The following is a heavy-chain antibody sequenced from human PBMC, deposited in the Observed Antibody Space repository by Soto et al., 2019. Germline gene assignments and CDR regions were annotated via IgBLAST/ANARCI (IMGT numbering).Heavy chain of an antibody. J-gene: IGHJ5*01. CDR1: GFTFSSNG. D-gene: IGHD3-22*01. Sequence: QVQLVESGGGVVQPGRSLRLTCAASGFTFSSNGMHWVRQAPGKGLEWVALVAYDGSKTDDGDSVSGRFTISRDNSENTLYLQMNRLRAEDTAVYYCARWVGGSMYDNSGKYDSWGQGTLVTVSS. V-gene: IGHV3-30*03. CDR3: ARWVGGSMYDNSGKYDS. CDR2: VAYDGSKT.